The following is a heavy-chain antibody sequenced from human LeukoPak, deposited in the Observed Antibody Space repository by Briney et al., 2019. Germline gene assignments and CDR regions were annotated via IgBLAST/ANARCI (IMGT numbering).Heavy chain of an antibody. CDR1: GFTFSNYA. V-gene: IGHV3-30-3*01. CDR2: ISYDGINK. J-gene: IGHJ4*02. CDR3: GGDQYHVSSGYWGPNDY. Sequence: GRSLRLSCAASGFTFSNYAMHWVRQAPGKGLEWVAIISYDGINKYYADSVKGRFTISRDSSKNTLYLQMNSLRVEDTAVYYCGGDQYHVSSGYWGPNDYWGQGTLVTVSS. D-gene: IGHD3-22*01.